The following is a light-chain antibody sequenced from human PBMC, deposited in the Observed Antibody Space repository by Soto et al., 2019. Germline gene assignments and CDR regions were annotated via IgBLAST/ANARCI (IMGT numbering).Light chain of an antibody. CDR2: GAS. CDR1: QSLTNNY. CDR3: QQYDRSQGT. J-gene: IGKJ5*01. Sequence: EIVLTPSPGTLSLSPVERATLSCRSSQSLTNNYFAWYQQKPGRALRLLIFGASARPTGIPARISGSGSGTEFTLTISRLEPEDFAVYYCQQYDRSQGTFGQGTRLEIK. V-gene: IGKV3-20*01.